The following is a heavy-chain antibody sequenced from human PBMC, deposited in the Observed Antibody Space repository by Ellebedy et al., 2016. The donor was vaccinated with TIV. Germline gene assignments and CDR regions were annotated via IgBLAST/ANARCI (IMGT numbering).Heavy chain of an antibody. J-gene: IGHJ3*02. Sequence: PGGSLRLSCAASGFTFSSSDMHWVRQAPGKGPEWVAHITQDGSRNYDADSVKGRFTFSRANSKNRLYLQMNSLRAEDTAVYYCARGPAGLRFLEWLSAFDIWGQGTMVTVSS. CDR2: ITQDGSRN. CDR1: GFTFSSSD. CDR3: ARGPAGLRFLEWLSAFDI. D-gene: IGHD3-3*01. V-gene: IGHV3-30*03.